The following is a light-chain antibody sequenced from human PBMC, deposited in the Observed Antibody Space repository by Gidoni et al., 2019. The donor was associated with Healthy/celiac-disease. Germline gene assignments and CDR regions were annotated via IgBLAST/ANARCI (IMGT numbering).Light chain of an antibody. Sequence: DIVMTQSPDSLAVSLGERATINCKSSQSVLYSSNNKNYFAWYQQKPGQPPKLLIYWASTRESGVPDRFSGSGSGTDFTLTSSSLQAEDVAVYYCQQYYSTPLTFGGGTKVEIK. J-gene: IGKJ4*01. CDR3: QQYYSTPLT. CDR2: WAS. CDR1: QSVLYSSNNKNY. V-gene: IGKV4-1*01.